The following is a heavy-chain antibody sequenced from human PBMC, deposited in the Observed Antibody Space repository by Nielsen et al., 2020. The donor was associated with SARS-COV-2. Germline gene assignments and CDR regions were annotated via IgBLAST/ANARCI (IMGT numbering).Heavy chain of an antibody. CDR2: ISWNSGSI. J-gene: IGHJ3*02. CDR3: ASAPGDGYNPWTFDI. Sequence: GGSLRLSCAASGFTFSDYYMSWIRQAPGKGLEWVSGISWNSGSIGYADSVKGRFTISRDNAKNSLYLQMNSLRAEDTALYYCASAPGDGYNPWTFDIWGQGTMVTVSS. CDR1: GFTFSDYY. D-gene: IGHD5-24*01. V-gene: IGHV3-9*01.